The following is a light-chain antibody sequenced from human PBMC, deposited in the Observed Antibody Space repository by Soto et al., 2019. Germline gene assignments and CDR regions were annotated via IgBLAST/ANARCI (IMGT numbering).Light chain of an antibody. CDR3: QSYDSSLSGFYV. Sequence: QSALTQPASVSGSPGQSITISCTGTSSDVGSYNLVSWYQQHPGKAPKLMIYEGSKRPSGVSNRFSGSKSGNTASLTISGLQAEDEADYYCQSYDSSLSGFYVFGTGTKLTVL. CDR2: EGS. V-gene: IGLV2-14*02. CDR1: SSDVGSYNL. J-gene: IGLJ1*01.